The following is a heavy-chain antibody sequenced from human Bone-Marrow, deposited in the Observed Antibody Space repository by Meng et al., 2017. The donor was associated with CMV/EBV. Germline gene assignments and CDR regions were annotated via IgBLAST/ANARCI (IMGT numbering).Heavy chain of an antibody. Sequence: SGVTFSNAWVNWVRQAPGKGLEWVGRIKSKTDGGTTDYAAPVKGRFTISRDDSKNTLYLQMNSLKTEDTAVYYCTTDRFAQPGPIDYWGQGTLVTVSS. V-gene: IGHV3-15*07. CDR3: TTDRFAQPGPIDY. D-gene: IGHD1-14*01. CDR2: IKSKTDGGTT. CDR1: GVTFSNAW. J-gene: IGHJ4*02.